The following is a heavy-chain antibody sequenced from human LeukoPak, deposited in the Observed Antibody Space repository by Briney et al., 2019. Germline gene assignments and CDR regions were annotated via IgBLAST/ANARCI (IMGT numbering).Heavy chain of an antibody. CDR3: ARKIVQRSTWFDP. CDR2: INHSGST. J-gene: IGHJ5*02. V-gene: IGHV4-34*01. Sequence: PSETLSLTCAVYGGSFSGYYWSWIRQPPGKGLEWIGEINHSGSTNYNPSLKSRVTISVDTSKNQFSLKLSSATAADTAVYYCARKIVQRSTWFDPWGQGTLVTVSS. CDR1: GGSFSGYY. D-gene: IGHD2-8*01.